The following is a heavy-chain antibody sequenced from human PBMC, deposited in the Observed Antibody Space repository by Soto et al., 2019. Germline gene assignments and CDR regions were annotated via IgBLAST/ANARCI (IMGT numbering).Heavy chain of an antibody. Sequence: SETLSLTCAVSGGSISSSNWWSWVRQPPGKGLEWIGENYHSGSTNHNPSLKMRVTISVDKAKNQSSLKLSSVTAADTAVYYCARVHGDIVVVPAVYYYYYGMDVWGQGTTVTVSS. D-gene: IGHD2-2*01. CDR1: GGSISSSNW. J-gene: IGHJ6*02. V-gene: IGHV4-4*02. CDR2: NYHSGST. CDR3: ARVHGDIVVVPAVYYYYYGMDV.